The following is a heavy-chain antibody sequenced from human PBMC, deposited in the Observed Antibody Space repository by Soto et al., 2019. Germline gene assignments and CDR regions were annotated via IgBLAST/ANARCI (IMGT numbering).Heavy chain of an antibody. CDR1: GFTFSSYG. D-gene: IGHD3-9*01. V-gene: IGHV3-33*01. J-gene: IGHJ4*02. Sequence: GGSLRLSCAASGFTFSSYGMHWVRQAPGKGLEWVAVIWYDGSNKYYADSVKGRFTISRDNSKNTLYLQMNSLRAEDTAVYYCARDPINYDILNGQQNWGQGTLVTVSS. CDR2: IWYDGSNK. CDR3: ARDPINYDILNGQQN.